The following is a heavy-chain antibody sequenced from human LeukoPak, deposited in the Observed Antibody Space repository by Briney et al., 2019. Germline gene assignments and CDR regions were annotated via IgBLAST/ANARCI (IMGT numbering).Heavy chain of an antibody. CDR1: GGSLSGHY. Sequence: KPSETLSLTCAVYGGSLSGHYWSWIRQPPGKGLEWIGEINHSGSTNYNPSVRGRVTISVDTSNNQFSLNLYSATAADTAVYYCARVAAGNTMFDFWGRGTLVAVSS. D-gene: IGHD6-19*01. CDR3: ARVAAGNTMFDF. J-gene: IGHJ4*02. CDR2: INHSGST. V-gene: IGHV4-34*01.